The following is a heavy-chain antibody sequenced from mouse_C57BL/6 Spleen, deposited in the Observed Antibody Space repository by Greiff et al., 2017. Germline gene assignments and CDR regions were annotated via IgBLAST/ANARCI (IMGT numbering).Heavy chain of an antibody. D-gene: IGHD4-1*01. CDR1: GFTFSSYA. CDR3: ARDGTGTLAWFAY. Sequence: EVQLVESGGGLVKPGGSLKLSCAASGFTFSSYAMSWVRQTPEQRLEWVATISDGGSYTYYPDNVKGRFTISRDNAKNNLYLQMSHLKSEDTAMYDCARDGTGTLAWFAYWGQGTLVTVSA. CDR2: ISDGGSYT. V-gene: IGHV5-4*01. J-gene: IGHJ3*01.